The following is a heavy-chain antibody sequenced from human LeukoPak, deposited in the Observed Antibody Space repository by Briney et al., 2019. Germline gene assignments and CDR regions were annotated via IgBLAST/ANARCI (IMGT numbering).Heavy chain of an antibody. CDR3: ARTIVGATGVDAFDI. V-gene: IGHV1-69*06. D-gene: IGHD1-26*01. CDR1: GGTFSSYA. Sequence: GASVKVSCKASGGTFSSYAISWVRQAPGQGLEWMGGIIPIFGTANYAQKFQGRVTITADKSTSTAYMELSSLRSEDTAVYYCARTIVGATGVDAFDIWGQGTMVTVSS. CDR2: IIPIFGTA. J-gene: IGHJ3*02.